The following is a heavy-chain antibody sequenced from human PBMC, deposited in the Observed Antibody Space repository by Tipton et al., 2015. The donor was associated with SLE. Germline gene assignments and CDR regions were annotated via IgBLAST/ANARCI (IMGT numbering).Heavy chain of an antibody. J-gene: IGHJ4*02. V-gene: IGHV3-33*01. CDR3: AREVAAAGTFYYFDY. CDR1: GFTFSSYG. D-gene: IGHD6-13*01. CDR2: IWYDGSNK. Sequence: SLRLSCAAAGFTFSSYGMHWVRQAPGKGLEWVAVIWYDGSNKYYADSVKGRFTISGDNSKNTLYLQMNSLRAEDTAVYYCAREVAAAGTFYYFDYWGQGTLVTVSS.